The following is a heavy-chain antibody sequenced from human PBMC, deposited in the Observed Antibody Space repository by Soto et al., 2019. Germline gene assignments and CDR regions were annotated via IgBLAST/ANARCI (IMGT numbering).Heavy chain of an antibody. CDR1: GGSISSGGHY. CDR2: MYYAGSG. V-gene: IGHV4-31*03. CDR3: AREEAATTHFDS. J-gene: IGHJ4*02. D-gene: IGHD5-12*01. Sequence: QVQLQESGPGLVKPSQTLSLTCTVSGGSISSGGHYWSWIRQHPGKGLEWIGYMYYAGSGYYNPSLLSRATITINTSKTHFSLELSSVTAADTAVYYCAREEAATTHFDSWGQGTLVTVSS.